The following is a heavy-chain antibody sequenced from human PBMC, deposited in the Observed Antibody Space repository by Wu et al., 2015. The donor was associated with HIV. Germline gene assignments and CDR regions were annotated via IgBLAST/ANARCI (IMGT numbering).Heavy chain of an antibody. CDR2: FDPEDGET. CDR3: ATAVIAVAGFDY. Sequence: QVPLVQSGAEVRKPGASVKVSCKVSGYTLTELSMHWVRQAPGKGLEWMGGFDPEDGETIYAQKFQGRVTMTEDTSTDTAYMELSSLRSEDTAVYYCATAVIAVAGFDYWGQGTLVTVSS. D-gene: IGHD6-19*01. J-gene: IGHJ4*02. V-gene: IGHV1-24*01. CDR1: GYTLTELS.